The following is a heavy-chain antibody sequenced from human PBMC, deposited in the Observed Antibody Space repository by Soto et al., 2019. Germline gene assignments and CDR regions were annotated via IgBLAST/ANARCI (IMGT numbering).Heavy chain of an antibody. Sequence: EVQLVESGGGLVQPGGSLKLSCAASGFTFSGSAMHWVRQASGKGLEWVGRIRSKANSYATAYAASVKGRFTISRDDSKNTAYLQMNSLKTEDTAVYYCTRHPYDGMVIVPAAMFYYYYYGMDVWGQGTTVTVSS. J-gene: IGHJ6*02. CDR3: TRHPYDGMVIVPAAMFYYYYYGMDV. V-gene: IGHV3-73*02. CDR1: GFTFSGSA. D-gene: IGHD2-2*01. CDR2: IRSKANSYAT.